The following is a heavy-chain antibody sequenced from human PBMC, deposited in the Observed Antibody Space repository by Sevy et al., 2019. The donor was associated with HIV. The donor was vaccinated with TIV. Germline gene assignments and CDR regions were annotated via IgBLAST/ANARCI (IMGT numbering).Heavy chain of an antibody. V-gene: IGHV4-4*07. CDR1: GGSVSSYY. Sequence: SETLSLTCTVSGGSVSSYYWSWIRQPAGKGLEWIGRIYPSGRTNYNPSLKSPVTMSVDTSKNQFSLKMSSVTAADTAAYFCARDYYGDYGWVVDYWGQGTLVTVSS. J-gene: IGHJ4*02. CDR3: ARDYYGDYGWVVDY. D-gene: IGHD4-17*01. CDR2: IYPSGRT.